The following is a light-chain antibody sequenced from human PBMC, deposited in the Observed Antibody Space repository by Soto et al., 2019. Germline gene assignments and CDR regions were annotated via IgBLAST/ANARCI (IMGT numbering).Light chain of an antibody. V-gene: IGLV1-47*01. CDR2: RNN. Sequence: QPVLTQPPSASGTPRQRVTISCSGSSSNIGSNYVYWYQHLPGTAPKLLIYRNNQRPSGVPDRFSGSKSGTSASLAISGLRSEDEADYYCSSWDDTLSGPNYVFGTGTKLTVL. CDR1: SSNIGSNY. CDR3: SSWDDTLSGPNYV. J-gene: IGLJ1*01.